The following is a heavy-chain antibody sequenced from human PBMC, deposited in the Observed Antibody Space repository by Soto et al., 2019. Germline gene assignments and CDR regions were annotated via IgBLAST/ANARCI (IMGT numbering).Heavy chain of an antibody. Sequence: EVQLVESGGGKVQPGGSLRLSCAASGFICSNYWMSWVRQAPGKGLEWVANINQDGSERYYVDSLKGRFTISRDNAKNSLYLQMNSLRVEDTAVYYCTRDLSPVYSSVYYDVFDIWGQGTMVTVSS. D-gene: IGHD6-19*01. J-gene: IGHJ3*02. CDR1: GFICSNYW. CDR3: TRDLSPVYSSVYYDVFDI. CDR2: INQDGSER. V-gene: IGHV3-7*05.